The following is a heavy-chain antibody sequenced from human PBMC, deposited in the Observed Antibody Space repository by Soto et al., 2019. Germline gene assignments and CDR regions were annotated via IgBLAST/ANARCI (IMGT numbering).Heavy chain of an antibody. Sequence: GESLKISCKASGYNFINFWIGWVRQMPGKGLEWMGIIYPTDSDTRYSPSFQGQVTISVDKSIRTAYLQWSSLKASDTAMYYCARHVDYYYGMDLWGQGTTVTVSS. CDR3: ARHVDYYYGMDL. D-gene: IGHD2-21*01. J-gene: IGHJ6*02. CDR2: IYPTDSDT. CDR1: GYNFINFW. V-gene: IGHV5-51*01.